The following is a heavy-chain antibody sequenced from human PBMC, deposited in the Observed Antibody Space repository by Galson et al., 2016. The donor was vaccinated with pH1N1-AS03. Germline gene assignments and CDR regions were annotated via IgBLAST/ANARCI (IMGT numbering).Heavy chain of an antibody. V-gene: IGHV3-23*01. CDR2: ISPTGETT. J-gene: IGHJ4*02. CDR3: AKCDVSCQHSTLDY. CDR1: GFIFSGNS. Sequence: SLRLSCAASGFIFSGNSMSWVRQAPGKGLEWVAAISPTGETTPYADSVKGRFIISRDNSKNTLSLEMDSLRAEDTAVYYCAKCDVSCQHSTLDYWGQGTLVTVSS. D-gene: IGHD2-2*01.